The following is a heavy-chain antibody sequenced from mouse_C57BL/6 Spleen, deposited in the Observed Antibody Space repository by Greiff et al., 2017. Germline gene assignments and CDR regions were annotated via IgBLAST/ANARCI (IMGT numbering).Heavy chain of an antibody. CDR2: ISDGGSYT. CDR1: GFTFSSYA. CDR3: AREGMDY. J-gene: IGHJ4*01. Sequence: DVMLVESGGGLVKPGGSLKLSCAASGFTFSSYAMSWVRQTPEKRLEWVATISDGGSYTYYPDNVKGRFTISRDNAKNNLYLQMSHLKSEDTAMYYCAREGMDYWGQGTSVTVSS. V-gene: IGHV5-4*01.